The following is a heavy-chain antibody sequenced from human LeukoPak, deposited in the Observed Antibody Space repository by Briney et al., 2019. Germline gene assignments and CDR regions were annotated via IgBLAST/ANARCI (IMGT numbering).Heavy chain of an antibody. CDR3: ARQRIRYSLFDP. J-gene: IGHJ5*02. V-gene: IGHV4-39*01. CDR1: GGSISSSSYY. CDR2: IYYSGST. D-gene: IGHD3-9*01. Sequence: SETLSLTCTVSGGSISSSSYYWGWIRQPPGKGLEWIGSIYYSGSTYYNPSLKSRVTISVGTSKNQFSLKLSSVTAADTAVYYRARQRIRYSLFDPWGQGTMVTVSS.